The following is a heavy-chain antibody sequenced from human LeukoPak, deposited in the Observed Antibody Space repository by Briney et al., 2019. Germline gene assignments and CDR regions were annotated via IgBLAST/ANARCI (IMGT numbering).Heavy chain of an antibody. D-gene: IGHD6-13*01. CDR1: GGSISSSSYY. Sequence: PSETLSLTCTVSGGSISSSSYYWGWIRQPPGKGLEWIGSIYYSGSTNYNPSLKSRVTISVDTSKNQFSLKLSSVTAADTAVYYCAREIGTQQLIYYYYYMDVWGKGTTVTISS. J-gene: IGHJ6*03. CDR3: AREIGTQQLIYYYYYMDV. CDR2: IYYSGST. V-gene: IGHV4-39*07.